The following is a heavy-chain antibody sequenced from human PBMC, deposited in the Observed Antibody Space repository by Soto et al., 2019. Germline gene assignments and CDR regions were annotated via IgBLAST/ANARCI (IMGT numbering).Heavy chain of an antibody. Sequence: QVQLQESGPGLVKPSQTLSLTCTVSGGSISSGDYYWSWIRQPPGKGLEWIGNIYYSGSTYYNPSFKSGVTISLDTSKNQFSLKLSSVTAADTAVYYFASRKSSPYFDYWGQGTLVTVSS. CDR2: IYYSGST. CDR1: GGSISSGDYY. V-gene: IGHV4-30-4*01. J-gene: IGHJ4*02. D-gene: IGHD3-10*01. CDR3: ASRKSSPYFDY.